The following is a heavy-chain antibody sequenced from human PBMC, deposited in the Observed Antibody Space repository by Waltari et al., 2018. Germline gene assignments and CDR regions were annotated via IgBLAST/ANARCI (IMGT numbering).Heavy chain of an antibody. CDR1: GDLVSNPYC. Sequence: QVQLQESGPGLVEPSGTLSLPCAVSGDLVSNPYCWSWVRQPPGKGLEWIGQVHHSGEPNYNPSFESRVTMSRDTANNEISLKMTSATAADTAVYYCASDRGRGLYLDSWGPGTLVTVSP. CDR3: ASDRGRGLYLDS. V-gene: IGHV4-4*02. J-gene: IGHJ4*02. D-gene: IGHD2-15*01. CDR2: VHHSGEP.